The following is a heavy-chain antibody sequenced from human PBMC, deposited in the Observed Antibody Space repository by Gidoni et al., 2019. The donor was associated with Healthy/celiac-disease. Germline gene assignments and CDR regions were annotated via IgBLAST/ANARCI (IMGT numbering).Heavy chain of an antibody. D-gene: IGHD4-17*01. CDR3: AKYGDYVG. CDR1: GGTVSSGSYY. J-gene: IGHJ4*02. V-gene: IGHV4-61*01. Sequence: QVQLQESGPGLVKPSETLSLTCTVSGGTVSSGSYYWSCIRQPPGKGLEWIGYIYYSGSTNYNPSLKSRVTISVDTSKNQFSLKLSSVTAADTAVYYCAKYGDYVGWGQGTLVTVSS. CDR2: IYYSGST.